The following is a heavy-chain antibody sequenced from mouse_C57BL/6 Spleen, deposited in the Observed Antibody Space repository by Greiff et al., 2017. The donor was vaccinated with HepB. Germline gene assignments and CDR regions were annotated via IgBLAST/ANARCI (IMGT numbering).Heavy chain of an antibody. V-gene: IGHV2-6-1*01. CDR2: IWSDGST. Sequence: QVQLKESGPGLVAPSQSLSITCTVSGFSLTSYGVHWVRQPPGKGLEWLVVIWSDGSTTYNSALKSRLSISKDNSKSQVFLKMNSLQTDDTAMYYCARHTDYGGYAMDYWGQGTSVTVSS. CDR1: GFSLTSYG. D-gene: IGHD1-1*02. CDR3: ARHTDYGGYAMDY. J-gene: IGHJ4*01.